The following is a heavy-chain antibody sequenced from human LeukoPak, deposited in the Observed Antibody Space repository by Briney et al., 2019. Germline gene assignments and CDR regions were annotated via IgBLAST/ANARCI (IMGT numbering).Heavy chain of an antibody. V-gene: IGHV1-69*05. Sequence: SAKVSCKASGGTFSSYAISWVRQAPGQGLEWMGGIIPIFGTANYAQEFQGRVTITTDESTSTAYMELSSLRSEDTAVYYCARVNGSGRRKAFDIWGQGTMVTVSS. CDR1: GGTFSSYA. D-gene: IGHD3-10*01. CDR3: ARVNGSGRRKAFDI. CDR2: IIPIFGTA. J-gene: IGHJ3*02.